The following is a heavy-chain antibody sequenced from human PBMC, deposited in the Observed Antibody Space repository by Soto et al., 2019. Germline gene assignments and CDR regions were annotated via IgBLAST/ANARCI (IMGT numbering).Heavy chain of an antibody. CDR1: GFTFSSYA. Sequence: EVQLLESGGGLVQPGGSLRLSGAASGFTFSSYAMSWVRQAPGKGLEWVSAISGSVGSTYYADSVKGRFTISRDNSKNTLYLQMNSLRAEDTAVYYCAKDPNYDFWSGYPSHYGMDVWGQGTTVTVSS. D-gene: IGHD3-3*01. CDR3: AKDPNYDFWSGYPSHYGMDV. CDR2: ISGSVGST. V-gene: IGHV3-23*01. J-gene: IGHJ6*02.